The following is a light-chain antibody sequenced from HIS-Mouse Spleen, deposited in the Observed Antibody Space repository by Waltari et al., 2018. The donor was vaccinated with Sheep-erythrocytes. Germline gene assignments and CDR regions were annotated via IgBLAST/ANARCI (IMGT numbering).Light chain of an antibody. CDR2: QDS. Sequence: SYELTQPPSVSMSPGQTASITCPGDKLGDKYACWYQQKPGQSPVLVIYQDSKRPSGIPERFSGSNSGNTATLTISGTQAMDEADYYCQAWDSSTAVVFGGGTKLTVL. CDR1: KLGDKY. CDR3: QAWDSSTAVV. J-gene: IGLJ2*01. V-gene: IGLV3-1*01.